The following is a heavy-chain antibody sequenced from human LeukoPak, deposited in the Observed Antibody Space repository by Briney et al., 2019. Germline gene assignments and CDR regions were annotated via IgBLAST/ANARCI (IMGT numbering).Heavy chain of an antibody. CDR1: GYTFTSYG. CDR3: ARLGAARRDDYNPKIPFDD. CDR2: ISAYNGHT. J-gene: IGHJ4*02. D-gene: IGHD5-24*01. V-gene: IGHV1-18*01. Sequence: ASVKVSCKASGYTFTSYGISWVRQAPGQGLEWMGWISAYNGHTKYAQKVQGRVTMTTDTSTSTAYMELRSLRSDDAAVYYCARLGAARRDDYNPKIPFDDWGQGTLVTVSS.